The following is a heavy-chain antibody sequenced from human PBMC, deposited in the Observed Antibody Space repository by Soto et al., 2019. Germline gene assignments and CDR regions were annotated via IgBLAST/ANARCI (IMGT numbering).Heavy chain of an antibody. V-gene: IGHV4-31*03. CDR1: GGSISSGGYY. CDR2: IYYSGST. J-gene: IGHJ6*02. CDR3: ARNQWLVRSGMDV. Sequence: QVQLQESGPGLVKPSQTLSLTCTVSGGSISSGGYYWCWIRQHPGKGLEWIGYIYYSGSTYYNPSLKSRVTISVDTSKNQFSLKLSSVTAADTAVYYCARNQWLVRSGMDVWGQGTTVTVSS. D-gene: IGHD6-19*01.